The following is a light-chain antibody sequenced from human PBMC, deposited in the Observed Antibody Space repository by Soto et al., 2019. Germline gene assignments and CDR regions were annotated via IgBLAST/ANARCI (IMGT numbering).Light chain of an antibody. CDR3: QQYGSSSWT. J-gene: IGKJ1*01. V-gene: IGKV3-20*01. CDR1: QSVDNSY. Sequence: EIVLTQSPGTLSLSSGERATLSCKTSQSVDNSYSAWYQHKPGQAPRLLIYGASSRATGIPDRFSGSGSGTDFTLTISRLEPEDFAVYYCQQYGSSSWTFGQGTKVDI. CDR2: GAS.